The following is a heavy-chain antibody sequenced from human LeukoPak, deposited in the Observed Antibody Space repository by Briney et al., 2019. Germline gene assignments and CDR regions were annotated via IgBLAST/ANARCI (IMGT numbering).Heavy chain of an antibody. CDR2: IYPDDSDT. CDR3: ARLMGADLPKYYFDN. D-gene: IGHD3-3*01. J-gene: IGHJ4*02. V-gene: IGHV5-51*01. Sequence: RGESLKISCKGSGYYFSGYWIGWVRQMPGKGLEWMGIIYPDDSDTRYSPSFQGQVTMSADKSISTAYLQWTSLKASDTAMYYCARLMGADLPKYYFDNWGQGTLVTVSS. CDR1: GYYFSGYW.